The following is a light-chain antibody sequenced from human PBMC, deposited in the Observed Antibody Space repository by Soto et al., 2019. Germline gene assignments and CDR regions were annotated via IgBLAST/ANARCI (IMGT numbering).Light chain of an antibody. CDR1: QSVSSN. CDR3: QQRSNWREYT. V-gene: IGKV3-11*01. J-gene: IGKJ2*01. CDR2: DAS. Sequence: EIVLTQSPATLSLSPGERATLSCRASQSVSSNLAWYQQKPGQAPRLLIYDASNRATGIPARFSGSGSGTDFTLTISSLEPEDFAVYYCQQRSNWREYTFGQGTKLEIK.